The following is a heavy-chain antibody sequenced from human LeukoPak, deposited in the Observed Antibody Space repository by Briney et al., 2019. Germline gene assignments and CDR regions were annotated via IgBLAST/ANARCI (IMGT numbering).Heavy chain of an antibody. CDR1: GFTFNNYA. CDR2: ISDGGGST. D-gene: IGHD5-18*01. CDR3: VRHDSYIPF. V-gene: IGHV3-23*01. J-gene: IGHJ1*01. Sequence: GGSLRLSCAASGFTFNNYAMSWVRQSPGEGLEWVSGISDGGGSTYYTDSVKGRFSISRDNSKDTVYLQMNNLRVADTALHFCVRHDSYIPFWGQGSLVIVSS.